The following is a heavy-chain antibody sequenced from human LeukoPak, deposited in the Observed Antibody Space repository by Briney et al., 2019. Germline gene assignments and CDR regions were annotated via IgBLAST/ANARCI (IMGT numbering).Heavy chain of an antibody. CDR2: IYSRDVT. V-gene: IGHV3-53*01. CDR1: GFSVSSNS. D-gene: IGHD6-19*01. Sequence: GGSLRLSCAASGFSVSSNSMSRIRQAPGKGLECVSIIYSRDVTSYADSVKDRFTISRDSDKNTLFLQMDSLRSDDTAVYYCARVLAAIALRDYHYVDVWGKGATVTVSS. CDR3: ARVLAAIALRDYHYVDV. J-gene: IGHJ6*03.